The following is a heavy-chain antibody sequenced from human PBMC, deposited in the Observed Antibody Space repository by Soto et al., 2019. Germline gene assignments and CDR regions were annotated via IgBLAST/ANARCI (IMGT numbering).Heavy chain of an antibody. CDR2: IYYSGST. CDR1: GGSISSGGYS. J-gene: IGHJ4*02. V-gene: IGHV4-30-2*03. Sequence: SEALSLTCAVSGGSISSGGYSWSWIRQPPGKGLEWIGYIYYSGSTYYNPSLKSRVTISVDTSKNQFSLKLSSVTAADTAVYYCARRGSGSYSDYWGQGTLVTVSS. CDR3: ARRGSGSYSDY. D-gene: IGHD3-10*01.